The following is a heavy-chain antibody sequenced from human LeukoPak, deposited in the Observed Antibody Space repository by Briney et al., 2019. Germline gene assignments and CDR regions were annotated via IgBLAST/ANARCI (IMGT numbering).Heavy chain of an antibody. V-gene: IGHV3-30-3*01. J-gene: IGHJ3*02. CDR1: GFTFSSYA. CDR2: ISYDGSNK. Sequence: PGGSLRLSCAASGFTFSSYAMRWVRQAPGKGLEWVAVISYDGSNKYYADYVKGRFTISRDNSTNTLSMQMNSLRAAATAVYSCARDTLDYNTRGAFDIWGQGTMVTVSS. CDR3: ARDTLDYNTRGAFDI. D-gene: IGHD4-11*01.